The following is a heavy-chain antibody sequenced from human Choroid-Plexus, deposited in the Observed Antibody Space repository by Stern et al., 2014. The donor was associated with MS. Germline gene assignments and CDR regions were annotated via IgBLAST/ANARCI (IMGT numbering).Heavy chain of an antibody. CDR1: GFPFGSCA. J-gene: IGHJ5*02. D-gene: IGHD2/OR15-2a*01. Sequence: VQLVESGGGVVQPGGPLRLSWVASGFPFGSCAMHWVRQAPGKGLGWVAGVSYDGSNKYYADSVKGRFTISRDNSQNTLYMQMSSLRPEDTAVYYCAKDRQYLTYFFDHWGQGSLVTVSS. CDR2: VSYDGSNK. V-gene: IGHV3-30*18. CDR3: AKDRQYLTYFFDH.